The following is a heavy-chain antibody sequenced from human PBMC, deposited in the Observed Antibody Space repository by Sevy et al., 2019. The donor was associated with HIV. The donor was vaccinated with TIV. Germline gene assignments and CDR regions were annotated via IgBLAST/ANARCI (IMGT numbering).Heavy chain of an antibody. CDR3: ARDRIVPTGMFYYGMDV. D-gene: IGHD2-2*01. CDR1: GFTVGTYW. CDR2: IKQDESEK. J-gene: IGHJ6*02. Sequence: GGSLRLSCAASGFTVGTYWMSWVRLAPGKGLQWVASIKQDESEKNYVDSVKGRFTISRDNAKNSLALQMNSLRAEDTAVYYCARDRIVPTGMFYYGMDVWGQGTTVTVSS. V-gene: IGHV3-7*01.